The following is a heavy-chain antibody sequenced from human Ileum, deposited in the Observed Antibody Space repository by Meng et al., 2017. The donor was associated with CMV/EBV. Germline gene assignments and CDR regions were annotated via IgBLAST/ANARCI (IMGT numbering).Heavy chain of an antibody. CDR3: ARDRFDP. V-gene: IGHV4-4*07. Sequence: VYIQGPVLGLWQPSAPLVLPWTLSGASLNYYYRSWIPQPAGRGLEWIGRIFATGTTNYNPSLKSRVTMSVDTSKNQFSLKLTSVTAADTAVYFCARDRFDPWGQGALVTVSS. J-gene: IGHJ5*02. CDR1: GASLNYYY. CDR2: IFATGTT.